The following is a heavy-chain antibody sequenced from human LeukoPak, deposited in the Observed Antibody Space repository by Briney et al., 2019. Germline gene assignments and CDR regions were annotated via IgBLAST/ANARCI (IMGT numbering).Heavy chain of an antibody. J-gene: IGHJ4*02. CDR2: ISSSTYI. CDR1: GFTFSSYS. CDR3: AKDEGYCSGGSCYVDEY. Sequence: GGSLRPSCAASGFTFSSYSMNWVRQAPGKGREGVSSISSSTYIYYADSLKGRFTISRDNAKNSLYLQMNSLRAEDTAVYYCAKDEGYCSGGSCYVDEYWGQGTLVTVSS. D-gene: IGHD2-15*01. V-gene: IGHV3-21*04.